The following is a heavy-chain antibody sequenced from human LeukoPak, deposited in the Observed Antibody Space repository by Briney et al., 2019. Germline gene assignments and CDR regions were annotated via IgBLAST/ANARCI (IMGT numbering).Heavy chain of an antibody. CDR1: GFTFSSYE. D-gene: IGHD2-21*02. V-gene: IGHV3-48*03. CDR2: IGISNTNV. Sequence: GGSLRLSCEGSGFTFSSYEFNWVRQAPGKGLEWVSYIGISNTNVYYADSVKGRFAISRDNAKNSVCLQMNSLRAEDTAVYYCARETVDCGGDCYDYWGQGTLVTVSA. J-gene: IGHJ4*02. CDR3: ARETVDCGGDCYDY.